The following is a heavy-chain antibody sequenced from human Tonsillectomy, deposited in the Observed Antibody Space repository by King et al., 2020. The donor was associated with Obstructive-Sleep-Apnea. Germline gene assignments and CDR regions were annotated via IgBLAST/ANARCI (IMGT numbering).Heavy chain of an antibody. V-gene: IGHV1-8*01. CDR2: MNLNSGNT. CDR1: GYTFTSYD. J-gene: IGHJ4*02. Sequence: QLVQSGTEVKKPGASVKVSCNASGYTFTSYDINWVRQATGQGLEWMGLMNLNSGNTGCAQRCQGRVTMTRDTSISTAYMELSNLRSEDTAVYYCVRGGFDSGWFPFDYWGQGALVTVSS. D-gene: IGHD6-19*01. CDR3: VRGGFDSGWFPFDY.